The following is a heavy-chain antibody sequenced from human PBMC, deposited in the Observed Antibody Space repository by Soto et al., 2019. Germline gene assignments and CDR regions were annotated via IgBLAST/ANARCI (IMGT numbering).Heavy chain of an antibody. CDR3: AREDSSGWYFGEIDY. CDR1: GYTFTSYG. CDR2: ISAYNGNT. J-gene: IGHJ4*02. V-gene: IGHV1-18*04. Sequence: GASVKVSCKASGYTFTSYGISWVRQAPGQGFEWMGWISAYNGNTNYAQKLQGRVTMTTDTSTSTAYMELRSLRSDDTAVYYCAREDSSGWYFGEIDYWGQGTLVTVSS. D-gene: IGHD6-19*01.